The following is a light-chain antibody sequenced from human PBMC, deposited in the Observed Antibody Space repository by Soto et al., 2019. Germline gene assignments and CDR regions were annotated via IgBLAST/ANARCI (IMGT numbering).Light chain of an antibody. CDR3: ISYTGSSTSYV. CDR1: RSDIGSYNY. Sequence: QSVLSQPSSLSVSPGQSITISFSGTRSDIGSYNYVAWYQQFPGKTPKILIYGVSNRPSGVSSRFSGSKSGNTASLTISGLQAEDEADYYCISYTGSSTSYVFGSGTKVTVL. J-gene: IGLJ1*01. V-gene: IGLV2-14*01. CDR2: GVS.